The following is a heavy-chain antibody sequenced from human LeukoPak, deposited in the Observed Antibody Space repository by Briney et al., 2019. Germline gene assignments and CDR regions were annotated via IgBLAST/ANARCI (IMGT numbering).Heavy chain of an antibody. D-gene: IGHD4-11*01. CDR3: VPPTAGLHRTISTEYFRH. V-gene: IGHV3-48*03. CDR1: GLTFDSYD. J-gene: IGHJ1*01. CDR2: ISASGISI. Sequence: GRSLRLSCAAAGLTFDSYDMYWVRQSPGKGPEWVSYISASGISIKYADSVKGRFTISRDNAKNLVYLQMDSLRAEDTAVYYCVPPTAGLHRTISTEYFRHWGQGTPVIVSS.